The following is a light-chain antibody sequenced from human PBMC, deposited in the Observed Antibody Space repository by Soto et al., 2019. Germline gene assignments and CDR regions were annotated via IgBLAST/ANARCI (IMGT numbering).Light chain of an antibody. CDR2: DAS. Sequence: DIQMTQSPSSLSASVGDRVTITCQASHDITSYLNWYQHKPGKPPKLLIYDASILEAGVPSRFSGSGSGTDFPCTISSLQPEDVATYYCQKCDYLPIFGPGTTVDFK. V-gene: IGKV1-33*01. CDR3: QKCDYLPI. J-gene: IGKJ3*01. CDR1: HDITSY.